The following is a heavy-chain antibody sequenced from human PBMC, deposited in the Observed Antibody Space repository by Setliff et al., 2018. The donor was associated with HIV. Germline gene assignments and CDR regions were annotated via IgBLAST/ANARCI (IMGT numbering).Heavy chain of an antibody. V-gene: IGHV4-31*03. CDR3: ARVPLSSPSRPGGYFDY. CDR1: GGSISSGAYY. J-gene: IGHJ4*02. D-gene: IGHD3-16*01. Sequence: SETLSLTCTVSGGSISSGAYYWSWIRQHPGKGLEWIGYIYYSGSTYYNPSLKSRVTISVDTSKNQLSLKLNSVTAADTAVYYCARVPLSSPSRPGGYFDYWGQGTLVTVSS. CDR2: IYYSGST.